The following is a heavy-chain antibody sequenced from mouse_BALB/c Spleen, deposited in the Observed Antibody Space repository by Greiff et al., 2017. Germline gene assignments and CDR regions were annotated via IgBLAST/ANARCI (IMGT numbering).Heavy chain of an antibody. CDR1: GYTFTDYW. V-gene: IGHV1-69*01. CDR2: IDTSDSYT. CDR3: ARGGITTGY. D-gene: IGHD1-1*01. Sequence: VQLPQPGAELVMPGASVKMSCKASGYTFTDYWMHWVKQRPGQGLEWIGAIDTSDSYTSYNQKFKGKATLTVDESSSTAYMQLSSLTSEDAAVYYCARGGITTGYWGQGTTLTVSS. J-gene: IGHJ2*01.